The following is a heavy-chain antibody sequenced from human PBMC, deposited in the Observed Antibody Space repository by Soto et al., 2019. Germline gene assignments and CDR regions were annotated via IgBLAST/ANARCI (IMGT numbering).Heavy chain of an antibody. V-gene: IGHV3-21*01. J-gene: IGHJ3*02. CDR1: GFTFSSYS. CDR3: ARGDDYGGAYAFDI. CDR2: ISSSSSYI. Sequence: EVQLVESGGGLVKPGGSLRLSCAASGFTFSSYSMNWVRQAPGKGLEWVSSISSSSSYIYYADSVKGRFTISRDNAKNSLYLQMSRMRADDTAVYYWARGDDYGGAYAFDIWGQGTMVTVSS. D-gene: IGHD4-17*01.